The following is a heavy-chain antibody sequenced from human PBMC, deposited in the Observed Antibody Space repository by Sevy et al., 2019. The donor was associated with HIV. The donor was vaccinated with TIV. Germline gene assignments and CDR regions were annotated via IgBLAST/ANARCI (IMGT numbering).Heavy chain of an antibody. D-gene: IGHD3-22*01. CDR1: GFTFSSYA. CDR3: AREQSPAYYEGSSGSGPPDY. Sequence: GGSLRLSCAASGFTFSSYAMHWVRQAPGKGLEWVAVISYDGSNKYYADSVKGRFTISRDKSKNTLYLQMNSLRAEDRAVYYCAREQSPAYYEGSSGSGPPDYWGQGTLVTVSS. V-gene: IGHV3-30-3*01. CDR2: ISYDGSNK. J-gene: IGHJ4*02.